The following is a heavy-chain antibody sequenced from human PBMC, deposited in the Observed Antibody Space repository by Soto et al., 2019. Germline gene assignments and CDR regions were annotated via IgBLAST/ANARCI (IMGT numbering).Heavy chain of an antibody. CDR1: GFTFGDFA. D-gene: IGHD2-8*01. CDR2: ITGGGDYT. CDR3: VKKIAGTTTNGAYWYFDL. J-gene: IGHJ2*01. V-gene: IGHV3-23*01. Sequence: EVQLLESGGDLVQPGGSLRLSCAASGFTFGDFAMNWVRQAPGKGLEWVSGITGGGDYTFYADSVKGRLTISRVQSKNTVYLQMNSLRAEDTALYYCVKKIAGTTTNGAYWYFDLWGRGTLVTVSS.